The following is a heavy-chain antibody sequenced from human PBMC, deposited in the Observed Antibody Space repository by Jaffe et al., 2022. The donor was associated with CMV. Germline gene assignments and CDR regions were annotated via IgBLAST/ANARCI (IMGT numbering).Heavy chain of an antibody. V-gene: IGHV1-2*04. Sequence: QVQLVQSGAEVKKPGASVKVSCKASGYTFTGYYMHWVRQAPGQGLEWMGWINPNSGGTNYAQKFQGWVTMTRDTSISTAYMELSRLRSDDTAVYYCAREKITMVRGVSVVVGYYMDVWGKGTTVTVSS. D-gene: IGHD3-10*01. CDR2: INPNSGGT. J-gene: IGHJ6*03. CDR3: AREKITMVRGVSVVVGYYMDV. CDR1: GYTFTGYY.